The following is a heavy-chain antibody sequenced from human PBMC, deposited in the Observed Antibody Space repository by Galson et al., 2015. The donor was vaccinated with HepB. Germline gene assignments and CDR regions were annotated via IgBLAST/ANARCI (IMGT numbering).Heavy chain of an antibody. CDR1: GFTFKSYV. CDR2: TLYDGSDN. Sequence: SLRLSCAASGFTFKSYVMHWVRQAPGKGLEWVAVTLYDGSDNYYADSVKGRITISRDNSKNTVYLQMNSLRAEDTAVYYCAKVYGDYGNIDYWGQGTLVTVSS. V-gene: IGHV3-30*18. D-gene: IGHD4-17*01. J-gene: IGHJ4*02. CDR3: AKVYGDYGNIDY.